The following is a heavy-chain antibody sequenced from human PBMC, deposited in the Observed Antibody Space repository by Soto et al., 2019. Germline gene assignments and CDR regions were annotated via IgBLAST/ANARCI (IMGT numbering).Heavy chain of an antibody. CDR1: GGSISSYY. CDR2: IYYSGST. J-gene: IGHJ4*02. D-gene: IGHD6-13*01. Sequence: SETLSLTCTVSGGSISSYYWSWIRQPPGKGLEWIGYIYYSGSTNYNPSLKSRVTISVDTSKNQFSLKLSSVTAADTAVYYCARGSHIDSSIDYWAQGTLVTVSS. CDR3: ARGSHIDSSIDY. V-gene: IGHV4-59*01.